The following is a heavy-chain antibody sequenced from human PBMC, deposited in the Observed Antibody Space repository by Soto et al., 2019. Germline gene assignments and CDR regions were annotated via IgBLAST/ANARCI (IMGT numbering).Heavy chain of an antibody. CDR1: GLSFSTYA. CDR2: ISGSGSGT. V-gene: IGHV3-23*01. Sequence: PGGSLRLACAVSGLSFSTYAMSWVLQAPGNGLEWLSLISGSGSGTYYADSVKGRFTASRDNSKNTLYLQMNSLRAEDTAIYYCAKHTGNTVVGSSRGFDHWGQGTQVTVSS. CDR3: AKHTGNTVVGSSRGFDH. D-gene: IGHD3-22*01. J-gene: IGHJ4*02.